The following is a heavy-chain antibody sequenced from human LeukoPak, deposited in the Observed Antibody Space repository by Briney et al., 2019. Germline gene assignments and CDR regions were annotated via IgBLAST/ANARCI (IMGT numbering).Heavy chain of an antibody. Sequence: GGSLRLSCAASGFTFDDYAMHWVRQAPGKGLEWVSGISWNSGSIGYADSVKGRFTISRDNAKNSLYLQMNSVRAEDTAVYYCARDVSDENGSASRIHLDSWGQGTLVTVSS. CDR1: GFTFDDYA. V-gene: IGHV3-9*01. CDR3: ARDVSDENGSASRIHLDS. D-gene: IGHD6-6*01. J-gene: IGHJ4*02. CDR2: ISWNSGSI.